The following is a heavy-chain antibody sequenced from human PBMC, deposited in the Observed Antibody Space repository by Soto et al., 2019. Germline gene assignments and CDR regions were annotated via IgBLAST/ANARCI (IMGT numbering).Heavy chain of an antibody. CDR3: ARVLKTYYYDSSGYSTGGWYFDL. CDR1: GGSISSYY. V-gene: IGHV4-59*01. D-gene: IGHD3-22*01. CDR2: IYYSGST. J-gene: IGHJ2*01. Sequence: PSETLSLTCTVSGGSISSYYWSWIRQPPGKGLEWIGYIYYSGSTNYNPSLKSRVTISVDTSKNQFSLKLSSVTAADTAVYYCARVLKTYYYDSSGYSTGGWYFDLWGRGTLVTV.